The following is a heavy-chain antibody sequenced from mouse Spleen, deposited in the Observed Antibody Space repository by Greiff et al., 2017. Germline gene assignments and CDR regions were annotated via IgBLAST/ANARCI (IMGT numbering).Heavy chain of an antibody. CDR3: ARLYYRYDIAY. CDR2: IHPNSGST. CDR1: GYTFTSYW. J-gene: IGHJ3*01. D-gene: IGHD2-14*01. Sequence: QVQLQQPGAELVKPGASVKLSCKASGYTFTSYWMHWVKQRPGQGLEWIGMIHPNSGSTNYNEKFKSKATLTVDKSSSTAYMQLSSLTSEDSAVYYCARLYYRYDIAYWGQGTLVTVSA. V-gene: IGHV1-64*01.